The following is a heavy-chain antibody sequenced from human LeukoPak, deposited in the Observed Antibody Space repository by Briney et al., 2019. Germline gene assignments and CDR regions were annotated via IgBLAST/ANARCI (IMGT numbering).Heavy chain of an antibody. CDR2: ISGIGGST. J-gene: IGHJ2*01. CDR3: AKEGDYGYWYFDL. D-gene: IGHD4-17*01. CDR1: GFTFSSYA. Sequence: SGGSLRLSCATSGFTFSSYAMTWVRQPPGKGLQWVSAISGIGGSTYYADSVKGQFTISRDNSKNTLYLQMNSLRAEDTAVYYCAKEGDYGYWYFDLWGRGTLVTVSS. V-gene: IGHV3-23*01.